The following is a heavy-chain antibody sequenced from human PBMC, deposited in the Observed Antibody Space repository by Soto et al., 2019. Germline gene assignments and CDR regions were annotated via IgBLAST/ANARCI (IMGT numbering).Heavy chain of an antibody. CDR3: AREATVTNFDWFDP. Sequence: PGGSLRLSCAASGFTFSSYSMNWVRQAPGKGLEWVSSISSSSSYIYYADSVKGRFTISRDNAKNSLYLQMNSLRAEDTAVYYCAREATVTNFDWFDPWGQGTLVTVSS. V-gene: IGHV3-21*01. D-gene: IGHD4-17*01. CDR2: ISSSSSYI. J-gene: IGHJ5*02. CDR1: GFTFSSYS.